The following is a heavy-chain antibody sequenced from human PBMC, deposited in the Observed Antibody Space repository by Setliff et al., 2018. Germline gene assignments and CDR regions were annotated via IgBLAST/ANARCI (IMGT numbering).Heavy chain of an antibody. V-gene: IGHV1-46*01. D-gene: IGHD3-3*01. CDR3: ARAGNYNFWSGYPPYYYYYGMDV. CDR2: INPSGGST. Sequence: ASVKVSCKASGYTSTSYYMHWVRQAPGQGLEWMGIINPSGGSTSYAQKFQGRVTMTRDTSTSTVYMELSSLRSEDTAVYYCARAGNYNFWSGYPPYYYYYGMDVWGQGTTVTVSS. J-gene: IGHJ6*02. CDR1: GYTSTSYY.